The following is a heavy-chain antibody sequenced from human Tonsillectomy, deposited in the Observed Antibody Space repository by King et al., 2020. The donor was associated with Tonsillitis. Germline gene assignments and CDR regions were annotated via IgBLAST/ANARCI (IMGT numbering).Heavy chain of an antibody. CDR2: ISYDGINK. J-gene: IGHJ4*02. CDR3: ARDLDEVEMATIPDY. D-gene: IGHD5-24*01. V-gene: IGHV3-30*01. CDR1: GFTFSSYA. Sequence: VQLVESGGGVVQPGRSLRLSCAASGFTFSSYAMHWVRLAPGKGLEWVAVISYDGINKYYADSVKGRFNISRDNSKNTLFLQMNSLRAEDTALYYCARDLDEVEMATIPDYWGQGTLVTVSS.